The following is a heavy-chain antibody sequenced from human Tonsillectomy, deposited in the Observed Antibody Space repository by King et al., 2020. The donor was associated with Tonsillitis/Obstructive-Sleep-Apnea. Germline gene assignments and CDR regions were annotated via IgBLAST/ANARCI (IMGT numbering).Heavy chain of an antibody. Sequence: VQLVESGGGVVQPGRSLSLSCAASGFSFITYGMHWVRQAPGKGLEWVAVIWYDGSVKYTADSLKGRFTISRDNSKNTIYLQMNSLRAEDTAVYYCAREPADRDSGLDCWGQGTLVTVSS. D-gene: IGHD1-26*01. CDR1: GFSFITYG. J-gene: IGHJ4*02. V-gene: IGHV3-33*01. CDR3: AREPADRDSGLDC. CDR2: IWYDGSVK.